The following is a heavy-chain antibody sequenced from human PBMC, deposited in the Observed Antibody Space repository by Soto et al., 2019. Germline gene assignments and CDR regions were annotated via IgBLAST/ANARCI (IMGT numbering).Heavy chain of an antibody. V-gene: IGHV3-15*01. CDR3: TTGRFSSSLYFDS. D-gene: IGHD6-6*01. CDR2: IKSKTDGGTT. CDR1: GITFSNVW. Sequence: EVQLVESGGGLVKPGGTLRVSCAASGITFSNVWMTWVRQAPGKGLEWVGRIKSKTDGGTTDYGAPVRGRFTISRDYSKNTLYLQMNSLTTEDTAVYYCTTGRFSSSLYFDSWGQGTLVTVSS. J-gene: IGHJ4*02.